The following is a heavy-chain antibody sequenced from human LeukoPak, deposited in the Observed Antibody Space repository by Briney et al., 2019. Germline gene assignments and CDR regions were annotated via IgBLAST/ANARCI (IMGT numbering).Heavy chain of an antibody. D-gene: IGHD5-18*01. J-gene: IGHJ4*02. CDR1: GFTFSSYS. CDR3: AGGTTWIQLWSFDY. CDR2: ISSSSSYI. Sequence: GESLRLSCAASGFTFSSYSMNWVRQAPGKGLEWVSSISSSSSYIYYADSVKGRFTISRDNAKNSLYLQMNSLRAEDTAVYYCAGGTTWIQLWSFDYWGQGTLVTVSS. V-gene: IGHV3-21*01.